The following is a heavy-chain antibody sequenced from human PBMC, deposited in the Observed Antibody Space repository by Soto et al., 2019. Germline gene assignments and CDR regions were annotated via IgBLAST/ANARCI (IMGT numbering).Heavy chain of an antibody. V-gene: IGHV3-73*01. D-gene: IGHD3-9*01. CDR3: TRPVSDMV. CDR2: IRSKSNSYAT. Sequence: EVQLVESVGGLVQPGGSLKLSCAASGFSFSDSTMHWVRQAAGKGLEWVGRIRSKSNSYATVYDASVKGRFTISRDDSKNTAYLEMNSLKTEDTAVYYCTRPVSDMVWVKGATVPVS. CDR1: GFSFSDST. J-gene: IGHJ6*03.